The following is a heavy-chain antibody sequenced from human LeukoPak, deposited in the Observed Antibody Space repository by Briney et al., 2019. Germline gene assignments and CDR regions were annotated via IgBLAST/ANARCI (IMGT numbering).Heavy chain of an antibody. Sequence: GESLRISCKGSGYSFTSYWISWVRQMPGKGLEWMGRIDPSDSYTNYSPSFQGHVTISADKSISTAYLQWSSLKASDTVMYYCARLLIAAAGTGWYYYYGMDVWGKGTTVTVSS. D-gene: IGHD6-13*01. J-gene: IGHJ6*04. CDR3: ARLLIAAAGTGWYYYYGMDV. CDR2: IDPSDSYT. V-gene: IGHV5-10-1*01. CDR1: GYSFTSYW.